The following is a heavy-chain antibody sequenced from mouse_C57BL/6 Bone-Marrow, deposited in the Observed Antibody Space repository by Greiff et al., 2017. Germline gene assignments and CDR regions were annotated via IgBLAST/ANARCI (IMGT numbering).Heavy chain of an antibody. J-gene: IGHJ3*01. Sequence: EVKLMESGGGLVKPGGSLKLSCAASGFTFSSYAMSWVRQTPEKRLEWVATISDGGSYTYYPDNVKGRFTISRDNAKNNLYLQMSHLKSEDTAMYYCARDDGYLFAYWGQGTRVTVSA. D-gene: IGHD2-3*01. CDR1: GFTFSSYA. V-gene: IGHV5-4*01. CDR2: ISDGGSYT. CDR3: ARDDGYLFAY.